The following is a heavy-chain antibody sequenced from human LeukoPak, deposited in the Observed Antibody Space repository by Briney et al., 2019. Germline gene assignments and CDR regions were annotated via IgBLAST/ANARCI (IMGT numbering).Heavy chain of an antibody. CDR3: AKDATPLWFGENDAFDI. CDR2: ISYDGSNK. J-gene: IGHJ3*02. V-gene: IGHV3-30*18. CDR1: GFTFSSYG. D-gene: IGHD3-10*01. Sequence: GRSLRLSCAASGFTFSSYGMHWVRQAPGKGLEWVAIISYDGSNKYYADSVKGRFTISRDNAKNSLYLQMNSLRAEDTALYYCAKDATPLWFGENDAFDIWGQGTMVTVSS.